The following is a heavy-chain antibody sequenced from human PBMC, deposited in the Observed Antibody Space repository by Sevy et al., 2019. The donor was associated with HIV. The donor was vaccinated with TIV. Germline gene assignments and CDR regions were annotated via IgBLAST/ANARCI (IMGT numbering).Heavy chain of an antibody. CDR2: IYTTDSDA. V-gene: IGHV5-51*01. Sequence: GESLKISCQASGYSFTSSWIGWVRQMPGKGLEWMGIIYTTDSDARDSPSFEGQVTISVDKSISTAYLQWSSLKASDTAMYYCARRGASAGWYHFDYWGQGTLVTVSS. CDR1: GYSFTSSW. CDR3: ARRGASAGWYHFDY. D-gene: IGHD6-19*01. J-gene: IGHJ4*02.